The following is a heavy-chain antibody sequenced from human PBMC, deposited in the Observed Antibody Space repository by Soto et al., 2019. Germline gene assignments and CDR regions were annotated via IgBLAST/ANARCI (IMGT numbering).Heavy chain of an antibody. D-gene: IGHD3-3*01. V-gene: IGHV3-7*01. CDR1: GFTFSSYW. CDR2: IKQDGSEK. Sequence: GGSLRLSCAASGFTFSSYWMSWVRQAPGKGLEWVANIKQDGSEKYYVDSVKGRFTIPRDNAKNSLYLQMNSLRAEDTAVYYCARVGITIFGVDRSFDFDIWGQGTMVTVSS. J-gene: IGHJ3*02. CDR3: ARVGITIFGVDRSFDFDI.